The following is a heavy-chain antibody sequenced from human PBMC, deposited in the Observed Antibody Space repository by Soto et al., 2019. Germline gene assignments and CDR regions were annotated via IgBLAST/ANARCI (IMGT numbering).Heavy chain of an antibody. J-gene: IGHJ4*02. CDR3: AKFFVAGTRGYFDS. D-gene: IGHD6-19*01. CDR1: GFIFSSYA. V-gene: IGHV3-23*01. CDR2: ISASGDNA. Sequence: SLRLSCSASGFIFSSYAMSWVRQAPGKGLEWVSAISASGDNAYYADSVKGRFTISRDRSKSLYLQMKSLRAEDTAIYYCAKFFVAGTRGYFDSWGQGTLVTVSS.